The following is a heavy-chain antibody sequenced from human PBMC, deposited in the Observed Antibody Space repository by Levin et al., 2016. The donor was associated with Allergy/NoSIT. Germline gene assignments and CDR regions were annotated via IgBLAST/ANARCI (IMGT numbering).Heavy chain of an antibody. V-gene: IGHV5-51*01. D-gene: IGHD2-15*01. CDR3: ARLKRSGYCSGGSCYTPGWYFDL. CDR2: IYPGDSDT. J-gene: IGHJ2*01. Sequence: VRQMPGKGLEWMGIIYPGDSDTRYSPSFQGQVTISADKSISTAYLQWSSLKASDTAMYYCARLKRSGYCSGGSCYTPGWYFDLWGRGTLVTVSS.